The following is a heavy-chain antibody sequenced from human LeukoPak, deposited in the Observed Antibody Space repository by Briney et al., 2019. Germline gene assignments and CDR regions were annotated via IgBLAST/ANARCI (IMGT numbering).Heavy chain of an antibody. D-gene: IGHD6-13*01. CDR3: ARGPRYSSSWYADY. CDR2: ISGSGGST. Sequence: PGGSLRLSCAASGFTFSSYAMSWVRQAPGKGLEWVSAISGSGGSTYYADSVKGRFTISRDNSKNTLYLQMNSLRAEDTAVYYCARGPRYSSSWYADYWGQGTLVTVSS. CDR1: GFTFSSYA. V-gene: IGHV3-23*01. J-gene: IGHJ4*02.